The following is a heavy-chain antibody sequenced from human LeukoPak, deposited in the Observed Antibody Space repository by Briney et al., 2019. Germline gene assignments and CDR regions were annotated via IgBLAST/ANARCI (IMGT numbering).Heavy chain of an antibody. D-gene: IGHD3-22*01. CDR1: GFTSSSYS. V-gene: IGHV3-48*02. Sequence: GGSLRLSCAASGFTSSSYSMNWVRQAPGKGLEWVSYITSSSSTRYYADSVKGRFTISRDNAKNSLYLQMNSLRDEDTAVYYCAREYYYSSGHYYVDYWGQGGMVSVSS. J-gene: IGHJ4*02. CDR3: AREYYYSSGHYYVDY. CDR2: ITSSSSTR.